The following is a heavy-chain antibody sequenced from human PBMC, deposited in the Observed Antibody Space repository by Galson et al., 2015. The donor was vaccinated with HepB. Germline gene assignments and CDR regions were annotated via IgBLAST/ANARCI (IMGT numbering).Heavy chain of an antibody. J-gene: IGHJ4*02. CDR1: GFTFSSYA. Sequence: SLRLSCAASGFTFSSYAMSWVRQAPGEGLEWVSAISGSGGSTYYADSVKGRFTISRDNSKNTLYLQMNNLRAEDTAVYYCAKEGAIAVAGNFDYWGQGTLATVSS. CDR2: ISGSGGST. CDR3: AKEGAIAVAGNFDY. V-gene: IGHV3-23*01. D-gene: IGHD6-19*01.